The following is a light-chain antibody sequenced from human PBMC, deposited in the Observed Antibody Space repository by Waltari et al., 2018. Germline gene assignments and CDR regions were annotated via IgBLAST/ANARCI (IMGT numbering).Light chain of an antibody. J-gene: IGKJ5*01. CDR1: QSVSSY. V-gene: IGKV3-11*01. CDR3: QQRSNWPQVT. Sequence: EIVLTQSPATLSLSPGERATLSCRASQSVSSYLAGYQQNPGQAPRLLIYDASNRATGIPARFSGSGSGTDFTLTISSLEPEDFAVYYCQQRSNWPQVTFGQGTRLEIK. CDR2: DAS.